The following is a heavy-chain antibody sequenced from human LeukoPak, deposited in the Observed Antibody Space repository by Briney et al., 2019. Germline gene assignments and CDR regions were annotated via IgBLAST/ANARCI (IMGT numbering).Heavy chain of an antibody. J-gene: IGHJ4*02. CDR1: GFTFSSYG. D-gene: IGHD5-24*01. CDR2: ISSSSSYI. CDR3: ARNGWQPEPPFFDY. Sequence: PGRSLRLSCAASGFTFSSYGMHWVRQAPGKGLEWVSSISSSSSYIYYADSVKGRFTISRDNAKNSLYLQMNSLRAEDTAVYYCARNGWQPEPPFFDYWGQGTLVTVSS. V-gene: IGHV3-21*01.